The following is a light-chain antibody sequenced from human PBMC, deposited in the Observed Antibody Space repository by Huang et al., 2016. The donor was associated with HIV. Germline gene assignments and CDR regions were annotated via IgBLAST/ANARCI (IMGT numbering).Light chain of an antibody. Sequence: EILMTQSPGTLSVSPGERATLSCRASQTINNNLAWYQQKPVQPPRLLIYDASTRATGSPARLSGSGSGTEFTLTISSLQSEDFATYYCQQYNDWPRTFGQGTKVEIK. CDR2: DAS. J-gene: IGKJ1*01. CDR1: QTINNN. CDR3: QQYNDWPRT. V-gene: IGKV3-15*01.